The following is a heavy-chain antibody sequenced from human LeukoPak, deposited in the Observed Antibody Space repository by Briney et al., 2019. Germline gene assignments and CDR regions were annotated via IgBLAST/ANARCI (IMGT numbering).Heavy chain of an antibody. V-gene: IGHV4-30-4*08. J-gene: IGHJ4*02. Sequence: SETLSLTCTVSGGSTSSGDYYWSWIRQPPGKGLEWIGYIYYSGSTYYNPSLKSRVTISVDTSKNQFSLKLSSVTAADTAVYYCARDVGYGGNLFDYWGQGTLVTVSS. D-gene: IGHD4-23*01. CDR3: ARDVGYGGNLFDY. CDR1: GGSTSSGDYY. CDR2: IYYSGST.